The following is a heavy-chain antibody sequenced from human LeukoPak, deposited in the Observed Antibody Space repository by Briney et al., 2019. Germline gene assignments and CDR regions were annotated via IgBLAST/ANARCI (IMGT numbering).Heavy chain of an antibody. CDR2: IYSGGST. D-gene: IGHD3-9*01. Sequence: PPGGSLRLSCAASGFTVSSNYMSSVRQAPGKGLEWVSVIYSGGSTYYADSVKGRFTISRDNSKNTLYLQMNSLRAEDTAVYYCARGGVLRYFDWLLYDPAPFDYWGQGTLVTVSS. V-gene: IGHV3-66*01. CDR3: ARGGVLRYFDWLLYDPAPFDY. J-gene: IGHJ4*02. CDR1: GFTVSSNY.